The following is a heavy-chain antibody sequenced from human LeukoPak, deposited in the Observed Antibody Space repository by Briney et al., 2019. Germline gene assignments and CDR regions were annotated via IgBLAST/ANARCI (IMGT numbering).Heavy chain of an antibody. Sequence: TGGSLRLSCTASGFDFSNSFMSWIRQAPGKGLEWISYISSRSTTIYYADSVKGRFTISRDNAKNTVYLQMNNLGVDDTAVFYCGKGSLAVPATPLDFWGQGTLVTVSS. CDR2: ISSRSTTI. J-gene: IGHJ4*02. CDR1: GFDFSNSF. D-gene: IGHD2-15*01. V-gene: IGHV3-11*01. CDR3: GKGSLAVPATPLDF.